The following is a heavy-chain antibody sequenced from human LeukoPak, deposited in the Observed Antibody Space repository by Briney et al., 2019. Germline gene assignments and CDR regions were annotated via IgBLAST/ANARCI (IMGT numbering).Heavy chain of an antibody. Sequence: GGSLRLSCAASGFTFSTYDMHWVRHVSGKGLEWVSSIGTIGDTFYSGSVKGRFTISRENSKNYLYLQMKGLRTGGTAVYFCARATVIGNAPVPGYMDVWGKGTTVTVSS. D-gene: IGHD2-21*01. V-gene: IGHV3-13*01. CDR3: ARATVIGNAPVPGYMDV. CDR2: IGTIGDT. J-gene: IGHJ6*03. CDR1: GFTFSTYD.